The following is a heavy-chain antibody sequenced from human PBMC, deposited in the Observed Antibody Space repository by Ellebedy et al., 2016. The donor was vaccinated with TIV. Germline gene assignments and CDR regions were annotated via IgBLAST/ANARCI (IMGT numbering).Heavy chain of an antibody. V-gene: IGHV3-7*02. CDR2: IKEDGSER. J-gene: IGHJ5*02. CDR1: GFTFSNYW. CDR3: AKSFTANWFDP. Sequence: PGGSLRLSCAASGFTFSNYWMNWVRQAPGKGLEWVANIKEDGSERYYVDSVKGRFTVSRDNAQNSLYLQLNSLRVEDTAVYYCAKSFTANWFDPWGQGTLVTVSS.